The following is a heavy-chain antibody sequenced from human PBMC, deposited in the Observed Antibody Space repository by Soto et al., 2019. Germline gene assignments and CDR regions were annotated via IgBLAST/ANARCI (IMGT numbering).Heavy chain of an antibody. CDR3: ARGYSGYDGEFDY. J-gene: IGHJ4*02. Sequence: EVQLVETGGGLIQPGGYLRLSCAASGFTVSSNYMSWVRQAPGKGLEWVSVIYSGGSTYYADSVKGRFTISRDNSNNTLYLQMNSLRAEDTAVYYCARGYSGYDGEFDYWGQGTLVTVSS. CDR2: IYSGGST. V-gene: IGHV3-53*02. CDR1: GFTVSSNY. D-gene: IGHD5-12*01.